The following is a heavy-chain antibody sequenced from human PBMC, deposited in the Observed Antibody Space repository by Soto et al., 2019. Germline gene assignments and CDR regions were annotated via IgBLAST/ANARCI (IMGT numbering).Heavy chain of an antibody. CDR2: IGTAGDT. Sequence: EVQLVESGGGLVQPGGSLRLSCAASGFTFSSYDMHWVRQATGKGLEWVSAIGTAGDTYYPGSVKGRFTISRENAKNSLYLQMNSLRAGDTAVYYCARAFFSGYYGSGSHPFFDYWGQGTLVTVSS. CDR3: ARAFFSGYYGSGSHPFFDY. V-gene: IGHV3-13*01. J-gene: IGHJ4*02. CDR1: GFTFSSYD. D-gene: IGHD3-10*01.